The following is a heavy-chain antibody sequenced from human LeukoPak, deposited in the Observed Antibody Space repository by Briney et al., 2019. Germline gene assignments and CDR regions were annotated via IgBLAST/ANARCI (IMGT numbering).Heavy chain of an antibody. J-gene: IGHJ4*02. CDR3: AREPRNKRDLH. CDR2: IYHSGST. D-gene: IGHD1/OR15-1a*01. V-gene: IGHV4-30-2*01. Sequence: PSQTLSLTCTVSGGSISSGGYYWSWIRQPPGKGLEWIGYIYHSGSTYYNPSLKSRVTISVDRSKNQFSLKLSSVTAADTAVYYCAREPRNKRDLHWGQGTLVTVSS. CDR1: GGSISSGGYY.